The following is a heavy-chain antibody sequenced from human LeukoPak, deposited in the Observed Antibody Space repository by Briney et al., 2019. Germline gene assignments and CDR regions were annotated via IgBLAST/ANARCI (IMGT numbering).Heavy chain of an antibody. D-gene: IGHD5-18*01. Sequence: GGSLRLSCAASGFTFSSYAMNWVRQAPGKGLEWVASISGNGGSTYYADSVKGRFTISRDNSKNTVYLQMNSLRAEDTAVYYCARDPGYSYGYDYWGQGTLVTVSS. CDR1: GFTFSSYA. CDR2: ISGNGGST. V-gene: IGHV3-23*01. J-gene: IGHJ4*02. CDR3: ARDPGYSYGYDY.